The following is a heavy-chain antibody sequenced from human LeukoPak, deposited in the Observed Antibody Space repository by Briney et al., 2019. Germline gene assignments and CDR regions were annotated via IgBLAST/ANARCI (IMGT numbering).Heavy chain of an antibody. CDR2: INHSGST. V-gene: IGHV4-34*01. D-gene: IGHD4-17*01. CDR1: GGSFSGYY. Sequence: PSETLSLTCAVYGGSFSGYYWSWIRQPPGKGLEWIGEINHSGSTNYNPSLKSRVTISVDTSKNQFSLKLSSVTAADTAVYYCAGRLRSLDYWGQGTLVTVSS. CDR3: AGRLRSLDY. J-gene: IGHJ4*02.